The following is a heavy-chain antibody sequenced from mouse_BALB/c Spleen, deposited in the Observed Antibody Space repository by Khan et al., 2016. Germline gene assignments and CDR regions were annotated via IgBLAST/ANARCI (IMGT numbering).Heavy chain of an antibody. CDR2: ISDGGNYT. V-gene: IGHV5-4*02. CDR1: GFTFSDYY. CDR3: ARGHDWGCDV. Sequence: EVELVESGGGLVKPGGSLKLSCAASGFTFSDYYMYWVRQTPEKRLEWVATISDGGNYTYYPDSVKGRFTISSDNAKKNLYLQMSSLKSEDTAMYYGARGHDWGCDVWGAGTTVTVAS. J-gene: IGHJ1*01.